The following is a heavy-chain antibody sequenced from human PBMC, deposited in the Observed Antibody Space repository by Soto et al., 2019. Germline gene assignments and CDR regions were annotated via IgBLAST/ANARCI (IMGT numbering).Heavy chain of an antibody. D-gene: IGHD3-16*01. V-gene: IGHV4-30-2*01. CDR2: ISHTGRT. CDR3: ARAVAPYLGTWFDP. J-gene: IGHJ5*02. Sequence: QLQLQESGSGLVKPSQTLSLTCAVSGGSISSGNSYAWSWIRQPPGKGLEWIGSISHTGRTSYNPCLTGRVTMSVDKSKNQFSLKLSSVTAADMAVYYCARAVAPYLGTWFDPWGQGSLVIVSS. CDR1: GGSISSGNSYA.